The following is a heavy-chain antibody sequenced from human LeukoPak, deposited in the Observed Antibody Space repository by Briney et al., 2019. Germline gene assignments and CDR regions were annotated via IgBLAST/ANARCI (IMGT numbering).Heavy chain of an antibody. V-gene: IGHV4-4*07. Sequence: PSETLSLTCTVSGVSISNDYWSWIRQAAGKELEWTGRIYTRGSTNYNPSLKSRVTISLDKSKKQFSLNLNSVTAADTAVYYCARGGTYGSGRNQHTTLDYWGQGTLVTVSS. D-gene: IGHD3-10*01. CDR1: GVSISNDY. CDR2: IYTRGST. J-gene: IGHJ4*02. CDR3: ARGGTYGSGRNQHTTLDY.